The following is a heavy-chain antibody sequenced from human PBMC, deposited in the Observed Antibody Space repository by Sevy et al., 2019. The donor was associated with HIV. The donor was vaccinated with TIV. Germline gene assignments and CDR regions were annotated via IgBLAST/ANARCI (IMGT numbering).Heavy chain of an antibody. D-gene: IGHD1-26*01. CDR2: ISGYNSNK. J-gene: IGHJ5*02. CDR3: ARCLGGLRPWEYNWFDP. CDR1: AYAFSSYG. V-gene: IGHV1-18*01. Sequence: ASVKVSCKASAYAFSSYGISWVRQAPGQGLEWMGWISGYNSNKKYAKKFKDRVSMTTETSTSTAYMELRSLGSDDTAVYYCARCLGGLRPWEYNWFDPWGQGTLVTVSS.